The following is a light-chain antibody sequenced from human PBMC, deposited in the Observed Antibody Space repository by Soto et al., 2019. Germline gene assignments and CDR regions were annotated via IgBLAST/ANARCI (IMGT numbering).Light chain of an antibody. Sequence: QSVLTQPPSVSGAPGQRVTISCTESSSDIGAGYDVHWYQQLPGTAPKLLIYGNSNRPSGVPARLSGSKSGTSASLAITGLQAEDEGDYYCQSYDSSVSGPVVFGGGTKLTVL. CDR2: GNS. J-gene: IGLJ2*01. V-gene: IGLV1-40*01. CDR1: SSDIGAGYD. CDR3: QSYDSSVSGPVV.